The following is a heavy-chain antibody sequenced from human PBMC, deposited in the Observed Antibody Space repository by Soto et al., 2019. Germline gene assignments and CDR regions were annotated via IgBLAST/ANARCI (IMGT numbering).Heavy chain of an antibody. J-gene: IGHJ5*02. CDR2: IYYSGST. CDR1: GGSISSYY. Sequence: SETLSLTCTVSGGSISSYYWSWIRQPPGKGLEWIGYIYYSGSTNYNPSLKSRVTISVDTSKNQFSLKLSSVTAADTAVYYCARDIFRAVAGTRWFDPWGQGTLVTVSS. CDR3: ARDIFRAVAGTRWFDP. D-gene: IGHD6-19*01. V-gene: IGHV4-59*01.